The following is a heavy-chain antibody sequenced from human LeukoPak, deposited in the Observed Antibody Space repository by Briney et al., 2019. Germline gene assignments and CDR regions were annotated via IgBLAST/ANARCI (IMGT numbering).Heavy chain of an antibody. CDR3: ARQTGSGLFILP. D-gene: IGHD3/OR15-3a*01. CDR2: IYYSGNT. J-gene: IGHJ4*02. V-gene: IGHV4-38-2*02. CDR1: GYSISSGYY. Sequence: PETLSLTCTVSGYSISSGYYWGWIRQPPGKGLEWIGSIYYSGNTYYNASLKSQVSISIDTSKNQFSLRLTSVTAADTAVYYCARQTGSGLFILPGGQGTLVTVSS.